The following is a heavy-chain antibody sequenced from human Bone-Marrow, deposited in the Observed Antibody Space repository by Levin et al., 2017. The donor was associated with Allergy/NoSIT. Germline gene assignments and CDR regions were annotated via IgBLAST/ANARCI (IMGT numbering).Heavy chain of an antibody. CDR1: AFSVTAYG. D-gene: IGHD3-3*01. Sequence: SCAATAFSVTAYGMHWVRQAPGKGLEWVAVIWYDGNNKYYADSVKGRVAISRDTSKNTLYLQMSALRAEDTAVYYCARGRPAISGGGFDHWGQGSLVIVSS. V-gene: IGHV3-33*01. CDR2: IWYDGNNK. CDR3: ARGRPAISGGGFDH. J-gene: IGHJ4*02.